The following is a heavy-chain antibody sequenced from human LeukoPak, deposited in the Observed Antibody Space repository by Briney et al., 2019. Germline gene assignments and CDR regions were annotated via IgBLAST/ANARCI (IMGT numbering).Heavy chain of an antibody. CDR1: GGSISSHY. CDR2: IYTTEST. D-gene: IGHD2-21*01. CDR3: ARGLVGDTFHHFYYLDV. V-gene: IGHV4-4*07. J-gene: IGHJ6*03. Sequence: SETLSLTCTVSGGSISSHYWSWIRQPAGKGLEWIGRIYTTESTNYNPSLKSRVTMSLDTSKNEFSLKLTSVTAADTAVYFCARGLVGDTFHHFYYLDVWGKGTTVTVSS.